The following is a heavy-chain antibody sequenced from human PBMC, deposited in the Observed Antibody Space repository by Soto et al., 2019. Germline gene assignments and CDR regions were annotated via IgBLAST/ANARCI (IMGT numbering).Heavy chain of an antibody. Sequence: WGSLRLSCAASGVTFTRNSINWFGHSPGKGLEWVSSISSTTNYIYYGDSMKGRFTISRDNAKNSLYLEMNSLRAEDTAVYYCARESEDLTSNFDYWGQGTLVTVSS. CDR1: GVTFTRNS. CDR3: ARESEDLTSNFDY. CDR2: ISSTTNYI. J-gene: IGHJ4*02. V-gene: IGHV3-21*06.